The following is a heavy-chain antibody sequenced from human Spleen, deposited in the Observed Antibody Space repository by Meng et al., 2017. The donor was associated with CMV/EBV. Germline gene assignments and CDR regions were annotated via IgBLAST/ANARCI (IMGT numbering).Heavy chain of an antibody. D-gene: IGHD3-3*01. Sequence: GSLRLSCEASGFTFVNYGMNWVRQAPGKGLEWIGSIHYSGSTYYNPSLKSRVTISLDTSKNQFSLKLSSVTAADTAVYYCARTLYDFWSGYYSYFDYWGQGTLVTVSS. CDR2: IHYSGST. V-gene: IGHV4-59*01. CDR3: ARTLYDFWSGYYSYFDY. CDR1: GFTFVNYG. J-gene: IGHJ4*02.